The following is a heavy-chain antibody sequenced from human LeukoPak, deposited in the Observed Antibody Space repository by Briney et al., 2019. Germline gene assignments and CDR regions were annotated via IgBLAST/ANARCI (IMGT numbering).Heavy chain of an antibody. CDR2: IYTSGST. Sequence: PSETLSLTCTVSGGSISSYYWSWIRQPAGKGLEWIGRIYTSGSTNYNPSLKSRVTMSVDTSKNQFSLKLSSVTAADTAVYYCARGRGFVSMVRGVFFDYWGQGTLVTVSS. CDR1: GGSISSYY. V-gene: IGHV4-4*07. J-gene: IGHJ4*02. CDR3: ARGRGFVSMVRGVFFDY. D-gene: IGHD3-10*01.